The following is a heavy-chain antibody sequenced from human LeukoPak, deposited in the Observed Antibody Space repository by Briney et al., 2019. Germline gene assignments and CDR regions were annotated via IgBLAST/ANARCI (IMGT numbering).Heavy chain of an antibody. Sequence: PSETLSLTCAVYGESFSSYYWSWIRQSPGKGLEYIGEINHSGSTNYNPSLKSRVTISVDTSKNQFSLKMTSVTAADTAVYYCARELTNYGMNVWGQGTTVTVSS. V-gene: IGHV4-34*01. CDR3: ARELTNYGMNV. J-gene: IGHJ6*02. CDR2: INHSGST. D-gene: IGHD4-11*01. CDR1: GESFSSYY.